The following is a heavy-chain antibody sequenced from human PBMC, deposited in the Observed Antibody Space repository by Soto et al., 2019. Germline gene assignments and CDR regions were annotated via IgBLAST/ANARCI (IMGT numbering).Heavy chain of an antibody. CDR2: IYHSGGT. CDR1: GASITSNNW. J-gene: IGHJ4*02. Sequence: QVQLQESGPGQVKPSGTLSLTCAVSGASITSNNWWTWVRQPPGKGLEWIGEIYHSGGTNYNPSLKGRVTMSIDISKNQFSLKLTSVTAADTATYFCARDWHDVIAPTTMGYDFWGQGTLVTVSS. CDR3: ARDWHDVIAPTTMGYDF. D-gene: IGHD3-3*02. V-gene: IGHV4-4*02.